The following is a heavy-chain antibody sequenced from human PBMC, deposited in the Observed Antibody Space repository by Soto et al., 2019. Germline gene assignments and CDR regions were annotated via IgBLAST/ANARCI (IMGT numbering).Heavy chain of an antibody. CDR3: ATHPGGGGY. V-gene: IGHV3-53*01. D-gene: IGHD3-10*01. CDR1: GFTVSNNY. CDR2: IYSGGYT. Sequence: EVQLVESGGGLIQPGGSLRLSCAVSGFTVSNNYMSWVRQAPGKGLEGVSVIYSGGYTAYGDSVKGRFTISRDNSKNTLSLRINSRGANDTGVFFWATHPGGGGYWGQGTLVTVSS. J-gene: IGHJ4*02.